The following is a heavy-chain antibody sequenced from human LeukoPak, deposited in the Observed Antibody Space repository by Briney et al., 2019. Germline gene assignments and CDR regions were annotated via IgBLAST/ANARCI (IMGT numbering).Heavy chain of an antibody. V-gene: IGHV1-46*01. J-gene: IGHJ3*02. Sequence: GASVEVSCKASGYTFTSYYMHWGRQAPGQGLGWMGIINPSGGSTSYAQKFQGRVTMTRDTSTSTVYMELSSLRSEDTAVYYCARGGRSGYRNDAFDIWGQGTMVTVSS. D-gene: IGHD5-18*01. CDR3: ARGGRSGYRNDAFDI. CDR1: GYTFTSYY. CDR2: INPSGGST.